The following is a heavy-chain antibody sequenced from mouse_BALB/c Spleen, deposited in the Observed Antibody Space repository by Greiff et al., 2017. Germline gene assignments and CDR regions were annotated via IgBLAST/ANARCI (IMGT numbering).Heavy chain of an antibody. D-gene: IGHD2-2*01. CDR3: ARGYNSSWFDY. J-gene: IGHJ3*01. V-gene: IGHV14-3*02. CDR2: IDPANGNT. Sequence: EVQLQQSGAELVKPGASVKLSCTASGFNIKDTYMHWVKQRPEQGLEWIGRIDPANGNTKYDPKFQGKATITADTSSNTAYLQLSSLTSEDTAVYYCARGYNSSWFDYWGQGTMVTVSA. CDR1: GFNIKDTY.